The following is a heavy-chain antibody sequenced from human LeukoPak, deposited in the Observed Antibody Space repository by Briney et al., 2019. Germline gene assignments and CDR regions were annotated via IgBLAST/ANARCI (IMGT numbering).Heavy chain of an antibody. CDR3: ARSLRPGYYYYCGMDV. J-gene: IGHJ6*02. CDR1: GYTFTSYY. Sequence: ASVKVSCKASGYTFTSYYMHWVRQAPAQGLEWMGIINPSGGSTSYAQKFQGRVTMTRGTSTSTVYMELSSLRSEDTAVYYCARSLRPGYYYYCGMDVWGQGTTVAVSS. CDR2: INPSGGST. V-gene: IGHV1-46*01.